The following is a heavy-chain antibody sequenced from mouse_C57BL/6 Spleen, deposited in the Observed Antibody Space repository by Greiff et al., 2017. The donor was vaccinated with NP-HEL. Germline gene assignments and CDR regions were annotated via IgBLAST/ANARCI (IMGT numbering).Heavy chain of an antibody. CDR2: INPNNGGT. CDR3: ARAGYVRFAY. D-gene: IGHD3-1*01. CDR1: GYTFTDYY. J-gene: IGHJ3*01. V-gene: IGHV1-26*01. Sequence: VQLQQSGPELVKPGASVKISCKASGYTFTDYYMNWVKQSHGKSLEWIGDINPNNGGTSYNQKFKGKATLTVDKSSSTAYMELRSLTSEDSAVYYCARAGYVRFAYWGQGTLVTVSA.